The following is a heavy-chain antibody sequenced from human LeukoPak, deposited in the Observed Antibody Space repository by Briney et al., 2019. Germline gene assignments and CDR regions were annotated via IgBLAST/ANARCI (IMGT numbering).Heavy chain of an antibody. J-gene: IGHJ6*03. CDR2: INHSGST. CDR1: GGSFSGYY. CDR3: ARGINDSSGYYVRYYYYYMDV. D-gene: IGHD3-22*01. Sequence: SETLSLTCAVYGGSFSGYYWSWLRQPPGKGLEWIGEINHSGSTNYNPSLKSRVTISVDTSKNQFSLKLSSVTAADTAVYYCARGINDSSGYYVRYYYYYMDVWGKGTTVTVSS. V-gene: IGHV4-34*01.